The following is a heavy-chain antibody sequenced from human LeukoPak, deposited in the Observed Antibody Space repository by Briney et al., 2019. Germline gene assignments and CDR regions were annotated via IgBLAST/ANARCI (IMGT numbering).Heavy chain of an antibody. CDR1: GGSFSGYY. CDR3: ARGSQRGQFMIVVVTTYFDY. V-gene: IGHV4-34*01. D-gene: IGHD3-22*01. J-gene: IGHJ4*02. Sequence: TSETLSLTCAVYGGSFSGYYWSWIRQPPGKGLEWIGEINHSGSTNYNPSLKSRVTIPVDTSKNQFSLKLSSVTAADTAVYYCARGSQRGQFMIVVVTTYFDYWGQGTLVTVST. CDR2: INHSGST.